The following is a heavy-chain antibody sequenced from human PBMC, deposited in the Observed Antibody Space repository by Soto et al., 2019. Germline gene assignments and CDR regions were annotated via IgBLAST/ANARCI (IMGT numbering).Heavy chain of an antibody. CDR2: ISYDGSNK. Sequence: QVQLVESGGGVVQPGRSLRLSCAASGFTFSSYAMHWVRQAPGKGLEWVAVISYDGSNKYYADSVKGRFTISRDNSKNTLYLQMNSLRAEDTAVYYCASWSTRVWTYYFDYWGQGTLVTVSS. D-gene: IGHD2-2*01. J-gene: IGHJ4*02. CDR3: ASWSTRVWTYYFDY. V-gene: IGHV3-30-3*01. CDR1: GFTFSSYA.